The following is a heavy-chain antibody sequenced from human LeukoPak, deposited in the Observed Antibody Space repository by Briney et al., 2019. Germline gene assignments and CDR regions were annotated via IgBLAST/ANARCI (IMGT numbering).Heavy chain of an antibody. Sequence: GGSLRLSCAASEFSVGSNYMTWVRQAPGKGLEWVATIKQDGSEIYYVDSARGRFTISRDNAKNSLYLQLNSLRADDTAVYYCASMWEGGYWGQGTLVTVSS. CDR3: ASMWEGGY. V-gene: IGHV3-7*01. D-gene: IGHD1-26*01. J-gene: IGHJ4*02. CDR1: EFSVGSNY. CDR2: IKQDGSEI.